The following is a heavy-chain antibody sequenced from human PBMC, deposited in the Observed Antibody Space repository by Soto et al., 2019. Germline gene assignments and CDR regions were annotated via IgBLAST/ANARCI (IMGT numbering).Heavy chain of an antibody. CDR3: ARDGIGDSSGAIDH. V-gene: IGHV3-33*01. J-gene: IGHJ4*02. D-gene: IGHD6-19*01. Sequence: QVQLVESGGGVVQPGRSLRLSCAASGFTFSNHGMHWVRQAPGKRLEWVAVIWNDGNSKYYGDSVRGRFTISRDNYKNTQDLQMVSLRAEDTAVYYCARDGIGDSSGAIDHWGQGTLVTVSS. CDR2: IWNDGNSK. CDR1: GFTFSNHG.